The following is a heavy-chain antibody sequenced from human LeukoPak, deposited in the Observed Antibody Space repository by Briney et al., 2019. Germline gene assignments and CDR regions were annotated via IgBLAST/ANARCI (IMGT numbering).Heavy chain of an antibody. Sequence: ASVKVSCKASGYTFTCYYMHWVRQAPGQGLEWMGVINPSGGTTTYAQKFQGRVTMTRDTSTNTVYMELTILRSEDTAVYYCARSLGGSSYPDRKLSAFDIWGQGTMVTVSS. D-gene: IGHD6-13*01. CDR1: GYTFTCYY. J-gene: IGHJ3*02. CDR2: INPSGGTT. CDR3: ARSLGGSSYPDRKLSAFDI. V-gene: IGHV1-46*01.